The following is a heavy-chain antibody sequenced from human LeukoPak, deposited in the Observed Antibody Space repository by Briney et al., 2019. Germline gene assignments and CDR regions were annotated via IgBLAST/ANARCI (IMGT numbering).Heavy chain of an antibody. CDR3: ARDPRYSSGWYRGGNWFDP. Sequence: GGSLRLSCAASGFTFSSYSMNWVRQAPGKGLEWVSSIISSSSYIYYADSVKGRFTISRDNAKNSLYLQMNSLRAEDTAVYYCARDPRYSSGWYRGGNWFDPWGQGTLVTVSS. CDR1: GFTFSSYS. J-gene: IGHJ5*02. CDR2: IISSSSYI. V-gene: IGHV3-21*01. D-gene: IGHD6-19*01.